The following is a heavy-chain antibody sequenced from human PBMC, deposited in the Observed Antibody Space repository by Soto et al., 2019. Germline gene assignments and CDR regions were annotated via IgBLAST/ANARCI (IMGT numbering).Heavy chain of an antibody. J-gene: IGHJ4*02. D-gene: IGHD3-3*01. CDR3: ARGGVWFGDLMGL. CDR1: GGSFNYY. V-gene: IGHV4-34*01. CDR2: INHSGTT. Sequence: QVQLLQWTAGLLKPAETLSLTCGVSGGSFNYYWSWIRQPPGEGLEWIGEINHSGTTNYNPSLESRLSMSVDTSKKRVSLKLRSVTVADTAVYYCARGGVWFGDLMGLWGQGTLVIVSP.